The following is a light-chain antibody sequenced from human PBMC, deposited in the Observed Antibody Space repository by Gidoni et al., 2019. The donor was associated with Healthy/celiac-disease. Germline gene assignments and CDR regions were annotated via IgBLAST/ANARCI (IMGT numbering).Light chain of an antibody. Sequence: SYELTQPPPVSVSPGQTASITCSGDKLGDKYACWYQQKPGQSPVLVIYQDSKRPSGIPERFSGSNSGNTATLTISGTQAMDEADYYCQAWDSSTEVVFGGGTKLTXL. J-gene: IGLJ2*01. V-gene: IGLV3-1*01. CDR3: QAWDSSTEVV. CDR1: KLGDKY. CDR2: QDS.